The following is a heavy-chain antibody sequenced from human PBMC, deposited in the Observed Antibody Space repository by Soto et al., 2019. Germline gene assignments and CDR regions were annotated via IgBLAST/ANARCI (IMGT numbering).Heavy chain of an antibody. CDR3: ARHYWAYYDIFGMDV. D-gene: IGHD3-22*01. J-gene: IGHJ6*02. CDR1: VGSISISSYY. V-gene: IGHV4-39*01. Sequence: SETLSVTCTFSVGSISISSYYWGWIRQPPGKGLEWIGSIYYSGSTYYNPSLKSRVTISVDTSKNQFSLKLSSVTAADTAVYYCARHYWAYYDIFGMDVWGQGTTVTVSS. CDR2: IYYSGST.